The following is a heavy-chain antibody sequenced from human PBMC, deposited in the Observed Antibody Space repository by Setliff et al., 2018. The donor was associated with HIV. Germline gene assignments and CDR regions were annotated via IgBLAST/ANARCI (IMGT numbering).Heavy chain of an antibody. J-gene: IGHJ2*01. Sequence: PSETLSLTCVVYGGSFSDYYWTWIRQPPEKGLEWIGKINYSGSTDYNSSLRSRVTISVDTSKNQISLKLTSVTAADTAVYYCARAAYSGTYLWEPATDLWGRGTLVTAPQ. CDR3: ARAAYSGTYLWEPATDL. V-gene: IGHV4-34*01. CDR1: GGSFSDYY. D-gene: IGHD1-26*01. CDR2: INYSGST.